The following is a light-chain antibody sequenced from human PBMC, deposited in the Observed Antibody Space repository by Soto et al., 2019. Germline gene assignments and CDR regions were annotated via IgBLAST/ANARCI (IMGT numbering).Light chain of an antibody. CDR1: QGVRDD. CDR2: SAS. V-gene: IGKV1-6*01. J-gene: IGKJ4*01. CDR3: LQESYYLLT. Sequence: IQMTQSPSSLTASVGDRVTITCRASQGVRDDVGWYQQKPGKAPKLLIYSASTLQSGVPSRFSGSESGTDFTLNISCLQPDAFATYYWLQESYYLLTLGGGTKVDIK.